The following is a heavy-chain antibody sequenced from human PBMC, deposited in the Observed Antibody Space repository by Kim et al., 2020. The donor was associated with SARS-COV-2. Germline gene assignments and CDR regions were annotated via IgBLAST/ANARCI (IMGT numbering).Heavy chain of an antibody. V-gene: IGHV4-59*01. CDR1: GGSISSYY. CDR3: ARGFRTGHVVVPAAVGFDY. CDR2: IYYSGST. D-gene: IGHD2-2*01. Sequence: SETLSLTCTVSGGSISSYYWSWIRQPPGKGLEWIGYIYYSGSTNYNPSLKSRVTISVDTSKNQFSLKLSSVTAADTAVYYCARGFRTGHVVVPAAVGFDYWGQGTLVTVSS. J-gene: IGHJ4*02.